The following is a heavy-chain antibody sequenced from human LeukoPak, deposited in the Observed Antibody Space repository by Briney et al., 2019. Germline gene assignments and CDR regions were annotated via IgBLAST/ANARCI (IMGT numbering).Heavy chain of an antibody. D-gene: IGHD2-15*01. J-gene: IGHJ4*02. CDR1: GFTFSSYW. V-gene: IGHV3-7*01. CDR2: IKQDGSEK. CDR3: ARGARRDIVVVVDFDY. Sequence: PGGSLRLSCAVSGFTFSSYWMSWVRQAPGKGLEWVANIKQDGSEKYYVDSVKGRFTISRDNAKNSLYLQMNSLRAEDTAVYYCARGARRDIVVVVDFDYWGQGTLVTVSS.